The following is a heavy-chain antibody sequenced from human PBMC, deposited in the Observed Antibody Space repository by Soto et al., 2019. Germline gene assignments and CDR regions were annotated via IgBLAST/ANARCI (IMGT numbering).Heavy chain of an antibody. CDR1: GYSFTSYW. J-gene: IGHJ6*02. D-gene: IGHD3-22*01. CDR2: IYPGDSDT. Sequence: GESLKISCKGSGYSFTSYWIGWVRQMPGKGLEWMGIIYPGDSDTRYSPSFQGQVTISADKSISTAYLQWSSLKASDTAMYYCARPDYYDSSGYPPGHYGMDVWGQGTTVTVSS. CDR3: ARPDYYDSSGYPPGHYGMDV. V-gene: IGHV5-51*01.